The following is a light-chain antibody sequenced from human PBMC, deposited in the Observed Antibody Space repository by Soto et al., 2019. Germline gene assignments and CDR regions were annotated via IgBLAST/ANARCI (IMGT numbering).Light chain of an antibody. CDR3: QEYNAWPPGT. CDR1: QSVKNH. Sequence: EIGLTQSPATLSASSGEGITLSCRASQSVKNHLAWYQHKPGQAPRLLFYDASIRATGIPARFSAGGSGTEFALFISSLQSEDAAVYYCQEYNAWPPGTFVQGTKVEIK. CDR2: DAS. V-gene: IGKV3D-15*01. J-gene: IGKJ1*01.